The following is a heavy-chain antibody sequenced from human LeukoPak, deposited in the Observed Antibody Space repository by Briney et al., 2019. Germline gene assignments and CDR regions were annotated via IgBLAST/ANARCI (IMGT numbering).Heavy chain of an antibody. CDR2: ISGSGGST. D-gene: IGHD3-22*01. CDR1: GFTLSSYG. J-gene: IGHJ4*02. CDR3: AKRGYYDSSGYYGPFDY. V-gene: IGHV3-23*01. Sequence: GGSLRLSRAASGFTLSSYGMSWVRQAPGKGLEWVSGISGSGGSTYYADSVKGRFTISRDSSKSTLYLQMNSLRTEDTAVYYCAKRGYYDSSGYYGPFDYWGQGTLVTVSS.